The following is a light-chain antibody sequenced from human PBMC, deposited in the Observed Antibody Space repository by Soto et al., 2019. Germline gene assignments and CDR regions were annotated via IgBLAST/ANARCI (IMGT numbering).Light chain of an antibody. J-gene: IGLJ1*01. CDR3: CSYAGSYTYV. CDR2: DVT. Sequence: QSVLTQPRSVSGSSGQSVTISCTGTSSDVGGYTYVSWYQQHPGKAPKLIIYDVTERPSGVPARFSGSKSGNTASLTISGLQAEEEADYYRCSYAGSYTYVFGTGTRSPS. CDR1: SSDVGGYTY. V-gene: IGLV2-11*01.